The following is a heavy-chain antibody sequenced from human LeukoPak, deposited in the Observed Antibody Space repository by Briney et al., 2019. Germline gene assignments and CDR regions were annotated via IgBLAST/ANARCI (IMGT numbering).Heavy chain of an antibody. CDR3: ARSMVRGANWFDH. Sequence: SQTLSLTCTVSGGSISSGDYYWSWIRQPPGKGLEWIGYIYYSGSTYYNPSLKSRVTISVDTSKNQFSLKLSSVTAADTAVYYCARSMVRGANWFDHWGQGTLVTVSS. CDR2: IYYSGST. V-gene: IGHV4-30-4*01. J-gene: IGHJ5*02. D-gene: IGHD3-10*01. CDR1: GGSISSGDYY.